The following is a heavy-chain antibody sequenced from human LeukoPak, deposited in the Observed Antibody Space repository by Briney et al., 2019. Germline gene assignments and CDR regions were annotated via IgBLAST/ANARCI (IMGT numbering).Heavy chain of an antibody. CDR2: INHSGST. Sequence: PSETLSLTCAVYGGSFSGYYWSWIRKPPGKGLEWIGQINHSGSTNYNPSLKSRVTISVDTSKNQFSLKLSSVTAADTAVYYCARDLVRGIDYWGQGTLVTVSS. CDR3: ARDLVRGIDY. CDR1: GGSFSGYY. V-gene: IGHV4-34*01. J-gene: IGHJ4*02. D-gene: IGHD3-10*01.